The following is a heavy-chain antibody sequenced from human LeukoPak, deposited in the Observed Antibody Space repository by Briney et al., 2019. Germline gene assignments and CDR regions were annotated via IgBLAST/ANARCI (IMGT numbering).Heavy chain of an antibody. CDR2: INPNSGGT. Sequence: PGASVKVSCKASGGTFSSYAISWVRQAPGQGLEWMGWINPNSGGTNYAQKFQGRVTMTRDTSISTAYMELSRLRSDDTAVYYCAKAQRYNWNDVGYFDYWGQGTLVTVSS. J-gene: IGHJ4*02. V-gene: IGHV1-2*02. CDR3: AKAQRYNWNDVGYFDY. CDR1: GGTFSSYA. D-gene: IGHD1-1*01.